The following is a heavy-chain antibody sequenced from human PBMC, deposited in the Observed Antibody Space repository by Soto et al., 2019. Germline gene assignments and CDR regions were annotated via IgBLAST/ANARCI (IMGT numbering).Heavy chain of an antibody. D-gene: IGHD2-15*01. CDR1: GFTFSSYG. Sequence: QVQLVESGGGVVQPGRSLRLSCAASGFTFSSYGMHWVRQAPGKGLEWVAVIWYDGSNKYYADSVKGRFTISRDNSKNTLYLEMNSLRAEDTDVYYCAPGREGIDFDYWGQGTLVTVSS. J-gene: IGHJ4*02. V-gene: IGHV3-33*01. CDR3: APGREGIDFDY. CDR2: IWYDGSNK.